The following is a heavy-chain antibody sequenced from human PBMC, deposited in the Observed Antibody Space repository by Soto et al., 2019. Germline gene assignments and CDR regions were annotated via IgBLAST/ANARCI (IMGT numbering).Heavy chain of an antibody. CDR2: ISSNGGST. Sequence: GGSLRLSCAASGFTFSNYAMHWVRQAPGKGLEYVSAISSNGGSTYYADSVKGRFTISRDNSKNTLYLQMSSLRAEDTAVYYCVKTLQYSYSLPHWGQGTLVTVSS. J-gene: IGHJ4*02. V-gene: IGHV3-64D*06. D-gene: IGHD5-18*01. CDR1: GFTFSNYA. CDR3: VKTLQYSYSLPH.